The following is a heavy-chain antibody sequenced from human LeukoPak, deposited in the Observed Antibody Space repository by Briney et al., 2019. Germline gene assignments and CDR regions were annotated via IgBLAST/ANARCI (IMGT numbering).Heavy chain of an antibody. D-gene: IGHD5-18*01. V-gene: IGHV3-23*01. J-gene: IGHJ6*03. CDR2: ISGSGGDT. CDR3: AKDWGAMVNLYYMDV. CDR1: GFTFSSYA. Sequence: QSGGSLRLSCTASGFTFSSYAMSWVRQAPGKGLEWVSGISGSGGDTVYADSVKGRFTIPRDNSKNSLYLQMNSLRAQDTAVYYCAKDWGAMVNLYYMDVWGKGTTVTISS.